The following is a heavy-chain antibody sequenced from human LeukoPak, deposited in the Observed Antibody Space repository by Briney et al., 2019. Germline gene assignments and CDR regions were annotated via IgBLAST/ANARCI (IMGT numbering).Heavy chain of an antibody. V-gene: IGHV3-48*01. CDR1: GFTFIDAW. Sequence: GGSLRLSCAASGFTFIDAWMNWVRQAPGKGLEWISYITGSSSSTHYADSVKGRFTIFRDNVKNSLYLQMTSLRAEDTAVYYCASLHGLLGKNWGQGTLVTVSS. CDR3: ASLHGLLGKN. D-gene: IGHD1-26*01. J-gene: IGHJ4*02. CDR2: ITGSSSST.